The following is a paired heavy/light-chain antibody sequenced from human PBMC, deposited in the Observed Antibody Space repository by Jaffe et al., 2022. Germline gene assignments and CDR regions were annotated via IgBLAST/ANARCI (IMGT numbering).Heavy chain of an antibody. D-gene: IGHD3-10*01. CDR3: VRRKLDRGIIRYYFDS. CDR2: IYPGDSNT. CDR1: ANSFTGYW. J-gene: IGHJ4*02. V-gene: IGHV5-51*03. Sequence: EVQLVQSGAEVKKPGESLKISCKGPANSFTGYWIGWVRQMPGKGLEWMGIIYPGDSNTRYSPSFQGQVTISADMSITTAYLQWSSLTASDTAVYYCVRRKLDRGIIRYYFDSWGQGTLVTVSS.
Light chain of an antibody. Sequence: QSVLTQPPSVSGAPGQRVTLSCTGSSSNIGADYDVHWYQQLPGTAPKLLIYNSNNRPSGIPDRFSGSKSGTSASLAITGLQAEDEADYYCQSYDGSLSGPVFGGGTKLTV. CDR1: SSNIGADYD. CDR3: QSYDGSLSGPV. CDR2: NSN. V-gene: IGLV1-40*01. J-gene: IGLJ3*02.